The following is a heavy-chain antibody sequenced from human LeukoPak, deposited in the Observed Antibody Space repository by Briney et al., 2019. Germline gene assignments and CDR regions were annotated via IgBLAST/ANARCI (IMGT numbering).Heavy chain of an antibody. J-gene: IGHJ4*02. CDR3: ASEPEFGYGAGPSYYFDY. CDR1: GFTFSSYA. CDR2: ISYDGSNK. Sequence: RGSLRLSCAASGFTFSSYAMHWVRQAPGKGLEWVAVISYDGSNKYYADSVKGRFTISRDNSKNTLYLQMNSLRAEDTAVYYCASEPEFGYGAGPSYYFDYWGQGTLVTVSS. D-gene: IGHD4-17*01. V-gene: IGHV3-30*04.